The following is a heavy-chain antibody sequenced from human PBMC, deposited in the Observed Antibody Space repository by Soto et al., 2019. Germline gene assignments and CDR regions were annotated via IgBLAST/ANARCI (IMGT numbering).Heavy chain of an antibody. D-gene: IGHD2-15*01. CDR2: ISGSGDST. V-gene: IGHV3-23*01. Sequence: GGSLRLSCAASGFTFSSYAMSWVRQAPGKGLEWVSVISGSGDSTYYADSVKGRFTISRDNSKNTLYLQINSLRAEDTALYYCAKRAWGCFYFDYWGQGTLVTVSS. CDR3: AKRAWGCFYFDY. J-gene: IGHJ4*02. CDR1: GFTFSSYA.